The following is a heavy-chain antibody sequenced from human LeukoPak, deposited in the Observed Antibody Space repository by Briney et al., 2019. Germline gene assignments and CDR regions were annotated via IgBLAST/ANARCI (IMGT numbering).Heavy chain of an antibody. V-gene: IGHV4-39*01. CDR1: GSSISSDSYY. D-gene: IGHD6-19*01. J-gene: IGHJ4*02. CDR3: ASLAVAGLSEGY. CDR2: IYYSGGT. Sequence: SETLSLTCTVSGSSISSDSYYWAWIRQPPGKGLEWIASIYYSGGTYYNPSLKSRVTISVDTSRNQFSLKLSSVTAADTAVYYCASLAVAGLSEGYWGQGTLVIVSS.